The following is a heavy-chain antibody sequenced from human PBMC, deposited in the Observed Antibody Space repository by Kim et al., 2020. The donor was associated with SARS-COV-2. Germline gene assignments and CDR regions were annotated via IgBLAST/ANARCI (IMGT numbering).Heavy chain of an antibody. V-gene: IGHV3-21*01. J-gene: IGHJ4*02. CDR3: ARDGPYSSSSIDY. D-gene: IGHD6-6*01. Sequence: YAASVKGRFTISRDNAKNSLYLQMKSLRAEDTAVYYCARDGPYSSSSIDYWGQGTLVTVSS.